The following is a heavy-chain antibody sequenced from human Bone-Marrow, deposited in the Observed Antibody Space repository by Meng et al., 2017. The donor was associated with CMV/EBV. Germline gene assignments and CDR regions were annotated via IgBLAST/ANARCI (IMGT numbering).Heavy chain of an antibody. D-gene: IGHD1-26*01. Sequence: ASVKVSCKASGYSFDNFGVTWVRQAPGQGLEWLGWISAYRRNTNYVQRLQGRVTMTTDTSTSTAYMELRRLRSDDTAVYYCARDYVGATYYYYYYGMDVWGQGTTVTVSS. CDR1: GYSFDNFG. V-gene: IGHV1-18*01. CDR3: ARDYVGATYYYYYYGMDV. CDR2: ISAYRRNT. J-gene: IGHJ6*02.